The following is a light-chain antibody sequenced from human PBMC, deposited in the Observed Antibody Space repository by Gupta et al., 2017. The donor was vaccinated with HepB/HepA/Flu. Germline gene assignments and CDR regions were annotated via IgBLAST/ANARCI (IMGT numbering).Light chain of an antibody. CDR1: QSISSY. CDR3: QQSYSTPR. CDR2: AAS. V-gene: IGKV1-39*01. J-gene: IGKJ5*01. Sequence: DIQMTQSPSPLSASVGDRVTITCRASQSISSYLNWYQQKPGKAPKLLIYAASSLQSGVPSRFSGSGSGTDFTLTISRLQPEDFATYYCQQSYSTPRFGQGTRLEIK.